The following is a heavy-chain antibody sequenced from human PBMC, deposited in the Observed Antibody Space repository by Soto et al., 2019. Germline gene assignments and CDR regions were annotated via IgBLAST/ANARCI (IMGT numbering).Heavy chain of an antibody. V-gene: IGHV5-10-1*01. CDR1: GYTFTSYW. J-gene: IGHJ6*02. CDR2: IDPSNSFT. D-gene: IGHD6-6*01. CDR3: ARHQLVRHYYYYYGMDV. Sequence: GESLKISCQVFGYTFTSYWITWVRQMPGKGLEWMGRIDPSNSFTDYNPSFEGHVILSVDLSVSTAYLHWSGLKASDTAMYYCARHQLVRHYYYYYGMDVWGQGTTVTVSS.